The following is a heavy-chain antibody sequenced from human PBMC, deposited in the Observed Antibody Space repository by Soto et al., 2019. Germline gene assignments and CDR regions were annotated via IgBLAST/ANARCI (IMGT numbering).Heavy chain of an antibody. CDR1: VYTFTGNY. Sequence: ASVKVSCKASVYTFTGNYMHWVRQAPGQGLEWMGWINPNSGGTNYAQKFQGWVTMTRDTSISTAYMELSRLRSDDTAVYYCARDARGDEAPMDYWGQGTLVTVSS. J-gene: IGHJ4*02. V-gene: IGHV1-2*04. CDR3: ARDARGDEAPMDY. CDR2: INPNSGGT. D-gene: IGHD3-10*01.